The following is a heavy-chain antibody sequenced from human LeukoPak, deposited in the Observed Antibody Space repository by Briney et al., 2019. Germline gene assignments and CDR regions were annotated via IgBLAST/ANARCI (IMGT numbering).Heavy chain of an antibody. D-gene: IGHD3-3*01. J-gene: IGHJ4*02. CDR2: ISSSSSYI. Sequence: GGSLRLSCAASGFTFYNYAMSWVRQAPGKGLEWVSSISSSSSYIYYADSVKGRFTISRDNAKNSLYLQMNSLRAEDTAVYYCARAPSIKDYDFWSGYKALYYFDYWGQGTLVTVSS. V-gene: IGHV3-21*01. CDR1: GFTFYNYA. CDR3: ARAPSIKDYDFWSGYKALYYFDY.